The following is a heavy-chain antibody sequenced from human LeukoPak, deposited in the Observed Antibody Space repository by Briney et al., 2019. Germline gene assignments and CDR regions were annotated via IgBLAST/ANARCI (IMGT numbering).Heavy chain of an antibody. Sequence: PSETLSLTCAVCGGSFCGYYWSWIRQPPGKGLEWIGEINHSGSTNYNPSLKSRVTISVDTSKNQFSLKLSSVTAADTAVYYCARGRYTVAGAFDYWGQGTLVTVSS. CDR1: GGSFCGYY. J-gene: IGHJ4*02. CDR3: ARGRYTVAGAFDY. D-gene: IGHD6-19*01. V-gene: IGHV4-34*01. CDR2: INHSGST.